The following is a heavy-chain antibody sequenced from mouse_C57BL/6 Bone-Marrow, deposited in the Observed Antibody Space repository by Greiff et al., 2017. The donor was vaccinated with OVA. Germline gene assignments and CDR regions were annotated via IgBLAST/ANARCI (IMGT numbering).Heavy chain of an antibody. V-gene: IGHV2-2*01. J-gene: IGHJ4*01. D-gene: IGHD1-1*01. CDR3: ARNYYYGSSFPYYAMDY. CDR1: GFSLTSYG. CDR2: IWSGGST. Sequence: VMLVESGPGLVQPSQSLSITCTVSGFSLTSYGVHWVRQSPGKGLEWLGVIWSGGSTDYNAAFISRLSISKDNSKSQVFFKMNSLQADDTAIYYCARNYYYGSSFPYYAMDYWCQGTSGTVSS.